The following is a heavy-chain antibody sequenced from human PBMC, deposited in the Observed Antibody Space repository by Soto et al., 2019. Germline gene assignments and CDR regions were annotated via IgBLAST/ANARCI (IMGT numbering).Heavy chain of an antibody. V-gene: IGHV4-31*03. Sequence: QVQLQEAGPGLVKPSQTLSLTCTVSGGSISSGGYYWTWIRQHPGKGLQWIGYNYSSGITSYNPSLKCRVTISLDTSKNQFSLTLSSVTAADTAVYYCARGSSIAGLDDGMDGWGQGTTVTVAS. CDR1: GGSISSGGYY. CDR2: NYSSGIT. J-gene: IGHJ6*02. CDR3: ARGSSIAGLDDGMDG. D-gene: IGHD6-6*01.